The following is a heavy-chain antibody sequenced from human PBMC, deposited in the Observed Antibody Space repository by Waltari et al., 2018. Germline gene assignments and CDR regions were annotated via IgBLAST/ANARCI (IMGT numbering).Heavy chain of an antibody. Sequence: QVQLRESGPGLVKSSQVLSLTCTVSGGSIGRGDYYWAWIRQSPGKGLEWIGSISYLGTTNYNPSLKSRVTISLDTSNNHFFLKLTSVTAADTAVYYCARQNHDSPRAYFMDVWGEGTTVTVSS. D-gene: IGHD2-21*01. J-gene: IGHJ6*03. V-gene: IGHV4-30-4*08. CDR3: ARQNHDSPRAYFMDV. CDR1: GGSIGRGDYY. CDR2: ISYLGTT.